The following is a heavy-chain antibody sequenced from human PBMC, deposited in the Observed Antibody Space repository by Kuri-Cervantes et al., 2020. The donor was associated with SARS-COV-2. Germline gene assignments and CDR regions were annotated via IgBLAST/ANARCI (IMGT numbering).Heavy chain of an antibody. Sequence: GGSLRLSCAASGFTFSDHYMDWVRQAPGKGLEWVSSISSSSSYIYYADSVKGRFTISRDNAKNSLYLQMNSLRAEDTAVYYCARDLGYCSSTSCYTSELDYWGQGTLVTVSS. CDR1: GFTFSDHY. V-gene: IGHV3-21*01. CDR3: ARDLGYCSSTSCYTSELDY. CDR2: ISSSSSYI. J-gene: IGHJ4*02. D-gene: IGHD2-2*02.